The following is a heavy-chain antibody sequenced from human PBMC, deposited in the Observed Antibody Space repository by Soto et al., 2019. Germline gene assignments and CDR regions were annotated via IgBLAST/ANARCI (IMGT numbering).Heavy chain of an antibody. V-gene: IGHV1-18*01. CDR1: GYTFTSYG. Sequence: GASVKVSCKASGYTFTSYGICWVRQAPGQGLEWMGWISAYNGNTNYAQKLQGRVTMTTDTSTSTAYMELRSLRSDDTAVYYCARSPYDYIWGSYRRQYYMDVWGKGTTVTVSS. CDR2: ISAYNGNT. J-gene: IGHJ6*03. D-gene: IGHD3-16*02. CDR3: ARSPYDYIWGSYRRQYYMDV.